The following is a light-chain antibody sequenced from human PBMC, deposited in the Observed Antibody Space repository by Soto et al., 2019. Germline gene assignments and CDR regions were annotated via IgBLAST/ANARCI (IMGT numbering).Light chain of an antibody. CDR3: EQYNTYSS. CDR2: DAS. J-gene: IGKJ5*01. Sequence: THVTKSPYTKSASVGDRVTITCRASQSISRWLAWYQQKPGKAPKALIYDASTLRSGVPSRFSGGGSGTEFTLTICSLQPDDFATYYCEQYNTYSSFGEGTRLEIK. V-gene: IGKV1-5*01. CDR1: QSISRW.